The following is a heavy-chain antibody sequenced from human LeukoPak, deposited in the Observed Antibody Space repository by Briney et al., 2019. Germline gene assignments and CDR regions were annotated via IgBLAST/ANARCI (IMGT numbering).Heavy chain of an antibody. Sequence: GGSLRLSCAASGFTFSSYSMNWVRQAPGKGLEWVSYISSSSSTIYYADSVKGRFTISRDNAKNSLYLQMNSLRAEDTAVYYCARHNDCSSISCYFVMDVWGKGTTVTVSS. J-gene: IGHJ6*04. V-gene: IGHV3-48*04. CDR2: ISSSSSTI. CDR1: GFTFSSYS. CDR3: ARHNDCSSISCYFVMDV. D-gene: IGHD2-2*01.